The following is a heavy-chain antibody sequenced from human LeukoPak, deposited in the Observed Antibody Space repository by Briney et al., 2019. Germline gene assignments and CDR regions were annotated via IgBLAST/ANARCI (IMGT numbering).Heavy chain of an antibody. CDR3: ARDHGRYFDWLSIHYYYYMDV. CDR2: INPSGGST. J-gene: IGHJ6*03. CDR1: GYTFTSYY. V-gene: IGHV1-46*01. D-gene: IGHD3-9*01. Sequence: ASVKVSCKASGYTFTSYYMRWVRQAPGQGLEWMGIINPSGGSTSYAQKFQGRVTMTRDMSTSTVYMELSSLRSEDTAVYYCARDHGRYFDWLSIHYYYYMDVWGKGTTVTISS.